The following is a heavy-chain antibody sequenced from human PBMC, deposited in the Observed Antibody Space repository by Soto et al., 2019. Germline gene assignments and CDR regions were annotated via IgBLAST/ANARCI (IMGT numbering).Heavy chain of an antibody. V-gene: IGHV4-34*01. CDR1: GGSFNGYY. D-gene: IGHD3-3*01. J-gene: IGHJ5*02. CDR3: ATRITVFGLLIPPFDP. CDR2: INLTGGT. Sequence: SETLSLTCAVYGGSFNGYYWNWIRQPPGKELEWIGEINLTGGTHYNPSLKSRVTMSVDTSKNQFSLRLSSVTAADTAIYYCATRITVFGLLIPPFDPWGQGTQVTVSS.